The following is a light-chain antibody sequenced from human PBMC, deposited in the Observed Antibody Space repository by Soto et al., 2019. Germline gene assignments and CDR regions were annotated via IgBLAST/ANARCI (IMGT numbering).Light chain of an antibody. CDR2: EVS. J-gene: IGLJ1*01. CDR1: GSDVGRYNL. CDR3: CSYAGSSTYV. Sequence: SALTQPASVSGSPGQSITISCTGTGSDVGRYNLVSWYQQHPGKAPKLMIYEVSKRPSGVSNRFSGSKSGNTASLTISGLQAEDEADYYCCSYAGSSTYVFGTGTKVTVL. V-gene: IGLV2-23*02.